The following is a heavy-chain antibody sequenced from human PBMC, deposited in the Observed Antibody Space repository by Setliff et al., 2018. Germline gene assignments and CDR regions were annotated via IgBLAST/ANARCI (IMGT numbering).Heavy chain of an antibody. Sequence: PSETLSLTCTVSGGSITNYYWSWIRQPPGKGLEWIGYMYYSGSTNYNPSLKSRVTISVDTSKNQFSLKVSSVTAADTAVYYCATLGTGDSLDYWGQGTLVTVSS. J-gene: IGHJ4*02. CDR2: MYYSGST. CDR1: GGSITNYY. V-gene: IGHV4-59*08. CDR3: ATLGTGDSLDY. D-gene: IGHD7-27*01.